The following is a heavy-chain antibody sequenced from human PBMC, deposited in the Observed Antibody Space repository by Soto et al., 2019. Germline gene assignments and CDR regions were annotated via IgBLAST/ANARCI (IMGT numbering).Heavy chain of an antibody. CDR2: ISSSGSTI. V-gene: IGHV3-48*03. Sequence: SGGSLSLSCAASGFTFSSYEMNWVRQAPGKGLEWVSYISSSGSTIYYADSVKGRFTISRDNAKNSLYLQMNSLRAEDTAVYYCARLSPTGRYFDWSHTVRAFDIWGQGTMVTVSS. D-gene: IGHD3-9*01. J-gene: IGHJ3*02. CDR1: GFTFSSYE. CDR3: ARLSPTGRYFDWSHTVRAFDI.